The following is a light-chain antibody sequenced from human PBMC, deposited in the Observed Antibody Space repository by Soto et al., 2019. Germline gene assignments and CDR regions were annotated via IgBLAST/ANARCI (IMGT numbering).Light chain of an antibody. CDR2: EVS. J-gene: IGLJ1*01. CDR3: SSYTSSSSYV. CDR1: SSDVGGYNY. Sequence: QSSLTQPASVSGSPGHSITISCTGTSSDVGGYNYVSWYQQHPGKAPKLMIYEVSNRPSGVSNRFSGSKSANTASLTISGLQAEDEADYYCSSYTSSSSYVFGTGTKVTVL. V-gene: IGLV2-14*01.